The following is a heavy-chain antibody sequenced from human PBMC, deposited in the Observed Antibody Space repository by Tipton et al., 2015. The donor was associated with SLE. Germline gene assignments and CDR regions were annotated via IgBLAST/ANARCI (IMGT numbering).Heavy chain of an antibody. J-gene: IGHJ4*02. CDR1: GGSISSHY. Sequence: GLVKPSETLSLTCTVSGGSISSHYWSWIRQPPGKGLEWIGYIYYSGSTNYNPSLKSRVTISVDTSKNQFSLKLSSVTAADTAVYYCAREVYCGGDCYSGGIDYWGQGTLVTVSS. CDR3: AREVYCGGDCYSGGIDY. CDR2: IYYSGST. V-gene: IGHV4-59*11. D-gene: IGHD2-21*02.